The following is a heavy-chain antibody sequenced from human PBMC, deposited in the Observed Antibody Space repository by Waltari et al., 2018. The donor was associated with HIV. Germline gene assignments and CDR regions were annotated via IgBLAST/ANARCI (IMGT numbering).Heavy chain of an antibody. CDR3: ARGSDWDAFDI. J-gene: IGHJ3*02. CDR1: GITFSSHS. Sequence: EVQLVESGGGLVQPGGSLRLSCAASGITFSSHSMSWIRQAPGKGLDGVSYISSSSSAIYYADSVKGRFTISRDNAKNSLYLEMNSLRAEDTAVYYCARGSDWDAFDIWGQGTMVTVSS. CDR2: ISSSSSAI. V-gene: IGHV3-48*04. D-gene: IGHD3-9*01.